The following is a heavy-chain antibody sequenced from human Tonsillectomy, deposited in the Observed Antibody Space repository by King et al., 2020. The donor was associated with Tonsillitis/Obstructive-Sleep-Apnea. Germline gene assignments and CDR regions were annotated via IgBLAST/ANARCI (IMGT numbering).Heavy chain of an antibody. CDR3: TTALGITMIVVVTTEDY. CDR2: IKSKTDGGTT. J-gene: IGHJ4*02. Sequence: QLVQSGGGLVKPGGSLRLSCAASGFTFSNAWMNWVRQAPGKGLEWVGRIKSKTDGGTTDYAAPVKDRFTISRDDSKNTLYLQMNSLKTEDTAVYYCTTALGITMIVVVTTEDYWGQGTLVTVSS. CDR1: GFTFSNAW. D-gene: IGHD3-22*01. V-gene: IGHV3-15*07.